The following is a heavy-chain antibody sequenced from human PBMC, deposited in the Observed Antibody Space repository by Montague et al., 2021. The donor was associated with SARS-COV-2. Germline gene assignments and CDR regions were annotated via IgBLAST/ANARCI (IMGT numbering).Heavy chain of an antibody. CDR3: TYHSGSYVWFDP. Sequence: CAISGDSVSSNSGSWNWIRQSPSRGLEWLGRTYYRSKWYNDYSVSVKSRITINPDTSKNQFSLQLNSVTPEDTAMYYCTYHSGSYVWFDPCGQGILVIVSS. D-gene: IGHD1-26*01. CDR2: TYYRSKWYN. J-gene: IGHJ5*02. CDR1: GDSVSSNSGS. V-gene: IGHV6-1*01.